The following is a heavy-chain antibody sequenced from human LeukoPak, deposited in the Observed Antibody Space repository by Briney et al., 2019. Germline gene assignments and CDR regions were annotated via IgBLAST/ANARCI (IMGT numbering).Heavy chain of an antibody. CDR3: AKDPNEAVVATFFPLDY. CDR2: IYSGGNK. D-gene: IGHD2-15*01. J-gene: IGHJ4*02. CDR1: GFXVGTNY. V-gene: IGHV3-53*05. Sequence: GGSLRLSCAASGFXVGTNYISWVRQAPGKGQEWVSIIYSGGNKYYADSVKGRFTISRDNSKNTLYLQMNSLRAEDTAVYYCAKDPNEAVVATFFPLDYWGQGTLVTVSS.